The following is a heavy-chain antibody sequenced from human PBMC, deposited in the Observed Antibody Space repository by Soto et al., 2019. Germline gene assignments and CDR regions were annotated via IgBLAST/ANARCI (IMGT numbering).Heavy chain of an antibody. Sequence: ASVKVSCKASGYTFTGYYRHWVRQAPGQGLEWMGWINPNSGGTNYAQKFQGWVTMTRDTSISTAYMELSRLRSDDTAVYYCARLRYSSGWYSDYSYYYGMDVWGQGTTVTSP. J-gene: IGHJ6*02. D-gene: IGHD6-19*01. CDR3: ARLRYSSGWYSDYSYYYGMDV. CDR2: INPNSGGT. CDR1: GYTFTGYY. V-gene: IGHV1-2*04.